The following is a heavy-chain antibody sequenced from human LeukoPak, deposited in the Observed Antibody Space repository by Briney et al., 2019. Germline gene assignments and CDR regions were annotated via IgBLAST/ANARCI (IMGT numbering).Heavy chain of an antibody. CDR2: IWYDGSNK. J-gene: IGHJ4*02. CDR1: GFTFSSYG. V-gene: IGHV3-33*01. Sequence: GGSLRLSCAASGFTFSSYGMHWVRQAPGKGLEWVAVIWYDGSNKYYADSVKGRFTISRDNSKNTLYLQMNSLRAEDTAVYYCARASGSYYVSIDYWGQGTLVTVSS. CDR3: ARASGSYYVSIDY. D-gene: IGHD1-26*01.